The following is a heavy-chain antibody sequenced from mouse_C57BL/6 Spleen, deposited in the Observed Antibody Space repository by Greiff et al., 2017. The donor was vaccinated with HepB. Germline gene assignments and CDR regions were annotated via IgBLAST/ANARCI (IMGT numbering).Heavy chain of an antibody. V-gene: IGHV1-4*01. CDR3: ARADLYAMDY. Sequence: VQLQQSGAELARPGASVKMSCKASGYTFTSYTMHWVKQRPGQGLEWIGYINPSSGYTKYNQKFKDKATLTADKSSSTADMQLSSLTSEDSAVYYCARADLYAMDYWGQGTSVTVSS. CDR2: INPSSGYT. CDR1: GYTFTSYT. J-gene: IGHJ4*01.